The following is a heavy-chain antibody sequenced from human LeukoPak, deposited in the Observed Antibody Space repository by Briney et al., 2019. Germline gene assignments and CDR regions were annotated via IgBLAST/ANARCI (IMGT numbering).Heavy chain of an antibody. J-gene: IGHJ4*02. CDR3: ARAGDYDTSGYYFDY. Sequence: GGSLRLSCAASGFTFSSYGMHWVHQAPGKGLEWVTVIWYDGSNKYYADSVKGRFTISRDNSKNTLYLQMNSLRAEDTAVYYCARAGDYDTSGYYFDYWGQGTLVTVSS. CDR1: GFTFSSYG. V-gene: IGHV3-33*01. CDR2: IWYDGSNK. D-gene: IGHD3-22*01.